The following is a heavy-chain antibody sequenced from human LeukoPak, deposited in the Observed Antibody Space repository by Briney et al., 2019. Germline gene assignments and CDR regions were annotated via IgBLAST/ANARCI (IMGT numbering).Heavy chain of an antibody. D-gene: IGHD1-26*01. V-gene: IGHV1-2*02. CDR3: ARVLGSGSKNDY. Sequence: ASVKDSCKASGYTFTGYYMHWVRQAPGQGLEWVGWINPNSGGTNYAQKFQGRVTMTRDTSISTAYMELSRLRSDDTAVYYCARVLGSGSKNDYWGQGTLVTVSS. CDR1: GYTFTGYY. CDR2: INPNSGGT. J-gene: IGHJ4*02.